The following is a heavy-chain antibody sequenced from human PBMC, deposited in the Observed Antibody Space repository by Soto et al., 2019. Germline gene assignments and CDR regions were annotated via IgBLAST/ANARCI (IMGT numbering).Heavy chain of an antibody. D-gene: IGHD3-16*01. Sequence: EVQLVGSGGGLVQPGGSLRVSCAASGFTFSSYSINWVRQAPGKGLEGVSYISVSSTIYYADSVKGRFTISRDNANKSLYLPMNSLRDEDPAVYYCARVGLGLFGMDVWGQGTTVTVSS. J-gene: IGHJ6*02. CDR1: GFTFSSYS. CDR3: ARVGLGLFGMDV. V-gene: IGHV3-48*02. CDR2: ISVSSTI.